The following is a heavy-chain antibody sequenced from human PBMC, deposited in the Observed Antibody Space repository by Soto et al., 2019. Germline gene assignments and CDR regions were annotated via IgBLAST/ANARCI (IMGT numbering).Heavy chain of an antibody. V-gene: IGHV4-34*01. CDR3: ARDLVPYSSGWYEYNWFDP. J-gene: IGHJ5*02. D-gene: IGHD6-19*01. Sequence: SETLSLTCAVYGGSFSGYYWSWIRQPPGKGLEWIGEINHSGSTNYNPSLKSRVTISVDTSKNQFSLKLSSVTAADTAVYYCARDLVPYSSGWYEYNWFDPWGQGTLVTVSS. CDR1: GGSFSGYY. CDR2: INHSGST.